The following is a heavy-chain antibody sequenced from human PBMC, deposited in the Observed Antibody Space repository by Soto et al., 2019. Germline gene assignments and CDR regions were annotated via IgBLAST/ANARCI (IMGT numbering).Heavy chain of an antibody. V-gene: IGHV3-23*01. CDR2: FSGSGDST. CDR3: AKRPSPVTHCSSTGCSFIQTYFES. J-gene: IGHJ4*02. D-gene: IGHD2-2*01. Sequence: PGGSLRLSCAASGFTFSNYVMSWVRQAPGKGLEWVSTFSGSGDSTFYADSVKGRFTISRDNSKSTLYLQMNSLRAEDTALYYCAKRPSPVTHCSSTGCSFIQTYFESWGQGALVTVSS. CDR1: GFTFSNYV.